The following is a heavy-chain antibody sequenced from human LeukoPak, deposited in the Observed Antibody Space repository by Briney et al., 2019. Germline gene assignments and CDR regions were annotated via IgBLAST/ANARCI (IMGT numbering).Heavy chain of an antibody. Sequence: SSETLSLTCTVSGGSISSYYWSWIRQPPGKGLEWIGYIYYSGSTNYNPSLKSRVTISVDTSKNQFSLKLSSVTAADTAVYYCARAYGWELLGDAFDYWGQGTLVTVSS. CDR2: IYYSGST. V-gene: IGHV4-59*01. CDR3: ARAYGWELLGDAFDY. CDR1: GGSISSYY. D-gene: IGHD1-26*01. J-gene: IGHJ4*02.